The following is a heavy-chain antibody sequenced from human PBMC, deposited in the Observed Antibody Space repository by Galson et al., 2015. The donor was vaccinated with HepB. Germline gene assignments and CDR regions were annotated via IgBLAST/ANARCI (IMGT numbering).Heavy chain of an antibody. D-gene: IGHD1-26*01. V-gene: IGHV3-7*03. CDR1: GFTFSSYW. CDR2: IKQDGSEK. J-gene: IGHJ3*02. Sequence: SLRLSCAASGFTFSSYWMSWVRQAPGKGLEWVANIKQDGSEKYYVDSVKGRFTISRDNAKNSLYLQMNSLRAEDTAVYYCARDSSLSGALGAFDIWGQGTMVTVSS. CDR3: ARDSSLSGALGAFDI.